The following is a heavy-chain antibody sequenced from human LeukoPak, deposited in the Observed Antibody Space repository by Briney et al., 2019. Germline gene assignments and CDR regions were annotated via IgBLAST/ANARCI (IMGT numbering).Heavy chain of an antibody. D-gene: IGHD3-22*01. CDR3: ARCSRPDSSGYVWLGQYYFDY. V-gene: IGHV3-7*01. CDR1: GFTFSSYW. CDR2: IKQDGSEK. J-gene: IGHJ4*02. Sequence: PGGSLRLSCAASGFTFSSYWMSWVRQAPGKGLEWVANIKQDGSEKYYVDSVKGRFTISRDNAKNSLYLQMNSLRAEDTAVYYCARCSRPDSSGYVWLGQYYFDYWGQGTLVTVSS.